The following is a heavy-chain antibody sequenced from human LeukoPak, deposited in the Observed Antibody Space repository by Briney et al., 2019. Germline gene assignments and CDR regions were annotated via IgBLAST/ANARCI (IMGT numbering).Heavy chain of an antibody. CDR3: ARLLDNDSSGDPDTFDM. J-gene: IGHJ3*02. CDR2: IHYSGRT. CDR1: GGSISRHF. D-gene: IGHD3-22*01. V-gene: IGHV4-59*11. Sequence: SETLSLTCSVSGGSISRHFWSWIRQPPGKGLDWIAFIHYSGRTKYNPSLQSRVTISIDKSENNFSLKLTSVTAADTAVYYCARLLDNDSSGDPDTFDMWGQGTVVSVSS.